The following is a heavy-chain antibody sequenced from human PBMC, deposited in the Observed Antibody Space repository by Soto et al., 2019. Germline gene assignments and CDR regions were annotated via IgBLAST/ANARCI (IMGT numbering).Heavy chain of an antibody. D-gene: IGHD6-13*01. Sequence: ASVKVSCKASGHTFTKYDISWVRQAPGQGLEWLGLISPNSGRPSYAQKLEGRVTMTTHKSTTTAYLELRSLRSDDTAVYYCARSTRYSSSWPLDYWGQGTLVTVSS. V-gene: IGHV1-18*04. CDR1: GHTFTKYD. CDR2: ISPNSGRP. CDR3: ARSTRYSSSWPLDY. J-gene: IGHJ4*02.